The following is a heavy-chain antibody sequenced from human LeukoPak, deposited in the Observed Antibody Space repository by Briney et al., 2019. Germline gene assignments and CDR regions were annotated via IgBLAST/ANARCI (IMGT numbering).Heavy chain of an antibody. Sequence: GGSLRLSCAASGFTFSSYAMSWVRQAPGKGLEWVSAISGSGGSTYYADSVKGRFTISRDNSKNAPYLQMNSLRAEDTAVYYCATRPNLYYYGSGSYMDYWGQGTLVTVSS. D-gene: IGHD3-10*01. V-gene: IGHV3-23*01. CDR2: ISGSGGST. CDR1: GFTFSSYA. J-gene: IGHJ4*02. CDR3: ATRPNLYYYGSGSYMDY.